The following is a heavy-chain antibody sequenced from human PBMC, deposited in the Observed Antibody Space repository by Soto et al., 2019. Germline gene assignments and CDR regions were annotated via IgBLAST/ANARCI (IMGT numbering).Heavy chain of an antibody. CDR3: ASLQNTVTTVLSDY. CDR1: GGTFSSYA. J-gene: IGHJ4*02. Sequence: SVKVSCKASGGTFSSYAISWVRQAPGQGLEWMGGIIPIFGTANYAQKFQGRVTITADESTSTAYMELSSLRSEDTAVYYCASLQNTVTTVLSDYWGQGTLVTVSS. D-gene: IGHD4-17*01. V-gene: IGHV1-69*13. CDR2: IIPIFGTA.